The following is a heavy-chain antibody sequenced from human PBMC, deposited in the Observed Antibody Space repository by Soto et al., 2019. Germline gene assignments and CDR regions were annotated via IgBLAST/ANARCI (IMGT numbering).Heavy chain of an antibody. CDR3: ARGREVYSSTWFVD. Sequence: SETLSLTCAVYGGSFSGYSWSWIRQPPGKGLEWIGEINHSGSTNYNPSFKTRVTISVDTSKNQFSLKLSSVTAADTAVYYCARGREVYSSTWFVDWGQGTLVTVSS. V-gene: IGHV4-34*01. CDR1: GGSFSGYS. CDR2: INHSGST. D-gene: IGHD6-13*01. J-gene: IGHJ4*02.